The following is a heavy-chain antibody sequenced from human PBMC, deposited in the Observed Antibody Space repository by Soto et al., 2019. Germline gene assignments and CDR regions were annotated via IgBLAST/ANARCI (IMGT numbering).Heavy chain of an antibody. CDR1: GYTCTSYG. CDR2: ISVYNGNT. Sequence: GASVKVSCKASGYTCTSYGITWVRQAPGQGLEWMGWISVYNGNTNYAQKLQGRVTMTTDTSTSTAYMELRSLRSDDTAVYYCARARSPSSGWYRGDAFDIWDQGTMVTVSS. V-gene: IGHV1-18*01. J-gene: IGHJ3*02. CDR3: ARARSPSSGWYRGDAFDI. D-gene: IGHD6-19*01.